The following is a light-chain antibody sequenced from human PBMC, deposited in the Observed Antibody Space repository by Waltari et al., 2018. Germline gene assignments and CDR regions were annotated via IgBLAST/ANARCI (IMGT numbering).Light chain of an antibody. CDR1: NSNIGSNY. CDR2: YNI. J-gene: IGLJ2*01. V-gene: IGLV1-51*01. Sequence: QSVLTQPPSVSAAPGQEITIYCSGSNSNIGSNYVSWYQQFPGAAPTLLIYYNIQRPPDPPDRFSGSKSGTSAALGITGLQTGDEADYFCGTWDNRLSAVVFGGGTKLTVL. CDR3: GTWDNRLSAVV.